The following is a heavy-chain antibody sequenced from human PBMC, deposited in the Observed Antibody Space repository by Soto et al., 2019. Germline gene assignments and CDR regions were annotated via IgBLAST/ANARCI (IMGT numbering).Heavy chain of an antibody. CDR3: ARVSGTYQAPSGGAGFGP. D-gene: IGHD3-16*02. V-gene: IGHV1-18*04. J-gene: IGHJ5*02. CDR2: ISAYDNNT. CDR1: CYTFTSHA. Sequence: SEEVSSKASCYTFTSHAITWGRQAPGQGLEWMGWISAYDNNTNLAQKFQGRVTMTTDTSTNTAYLELGSLRSDNTAVYYCARVSGTYQAPSGGAGFGPWGQGTLGTVSS.